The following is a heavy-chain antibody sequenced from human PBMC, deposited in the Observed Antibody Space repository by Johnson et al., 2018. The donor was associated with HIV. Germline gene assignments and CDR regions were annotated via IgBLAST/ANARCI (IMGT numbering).Heavy chain of an antibody. CDR3: ASIAARRVSAFDI. CDR2: ISYDGSNK. Sequence: QVQLVESGGGVVQPGRSLRLSCAASGFTFSSYAMHWVRQAPGKGLEWVAVISYDGSNKYYADSVKGRFTISRDNSKNTLYLQMNSLRAEDTAVYYCASIAARRVSAFDIWGPGTRVTVSS. J-gene: IGHJ3*02. CDR1: GFTFSSYA. D-gene: IGHD6-6*01. V-gene: IGHV3-30*04.